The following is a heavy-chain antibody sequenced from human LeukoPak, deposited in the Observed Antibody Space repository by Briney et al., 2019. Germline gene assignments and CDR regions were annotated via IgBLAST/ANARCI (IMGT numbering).Heavy chain of an antibody. V-gene: IGHV3-64*04. CDR1: GFTFTNHP. CDR3: AKAPTIFGVVIPTGDY. D-gene: IGHD3-3*01. Sequence: PGGSLRLSCAASGFTFTNHPMHWVRQASGKRLEYVSAISPSGDRTWYADSVKGRFTISRDNSKNTLYLQMNSLRAEDTAVHYCAKAPTIFGVVIPTGDYWGQGTLVTVSS. CDR2: ISPSGDRT. J-gene: IGHJ4*02.